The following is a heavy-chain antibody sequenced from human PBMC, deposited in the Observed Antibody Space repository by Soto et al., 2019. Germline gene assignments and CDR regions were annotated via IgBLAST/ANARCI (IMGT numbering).Heavy chain of an antibody. CDR1: GFTFSSYG. V-gene: IGHV3-30*03. J-gene: IGHJ6*02. Sequence: QVQLVETGGGVVQPGRSLRLSCAASGFTFSSYGMHWVRQAPGKGLEWVAVISYDGSNKYYADSVKGRFTISRDNSKNTLYLQMNSLRAEDTAVYYCAGNYYYDSSGSLNPIWVQGTTVTVSS. D-gene: IGHD3-22*01. CDR3: AGNYYYDSSGSLNPI. CDR2: ISYDGSNK.